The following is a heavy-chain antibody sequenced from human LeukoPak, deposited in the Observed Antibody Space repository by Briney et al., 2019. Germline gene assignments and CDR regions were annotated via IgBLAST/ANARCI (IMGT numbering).Heavy chain of an antibody. CDR1: GGTFSSYA. V-gene: IGHV1-69*05. D-gene: IGHD2-15*01. Sequence: SVKVSCKASGGTFSSYAISWVRQAPGQGLEWMGGIIPIFGTANYAQKFQGRVTITTDESTSTAYMELSSLRSEDTAVYYCARDLRSGGDFDIWGQGTMVTVSS. J-gene: IGHJ3*02. CDR2: IIPIFGTA. CDR3: ARDLRSGGDFDI.